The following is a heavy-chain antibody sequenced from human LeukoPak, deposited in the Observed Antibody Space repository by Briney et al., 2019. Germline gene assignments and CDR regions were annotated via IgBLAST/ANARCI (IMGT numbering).Heavy chain of an antibody. V-gene: IGHV4-59*01. CDR2: IQYSGTT. J-gene: IGHJ4*02. D-gene: IGHD6-13*01. Sequence: SETLSLTCTVSSGSIIGYYWAWIRQPPGKGLEWIGYIQYSGTTEYNPSLTSRATISVDTAKDQFSLNLRSVTAADTAVYYCARDRAAGTLDFWGQGTLVTVSS. CDR3: ARDRAAGTLDF. CDR1: SGSIIGYY.